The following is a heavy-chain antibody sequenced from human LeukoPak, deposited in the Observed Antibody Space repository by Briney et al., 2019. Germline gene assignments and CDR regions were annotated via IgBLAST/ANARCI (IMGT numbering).Heavy chain of an antibody. CDR1: GGSFSVYY. D-gene: IGHD5-18*01. CDR3: ARGVPGIQIWLRKGRFDY. J-gene: IGHJ4*02. V-gene: IGHV4-34*01. CDR2: INHSGST. Sequence: SETLSLTCAVYGGSFSVYYWSWIRQPPGKGLEWIGEINHSGSTNYNPSLKSRVTISVDTSKNQFSLKLSSVTAADTAVYYCARGVPGIQIWLRKGRFDYWGQGTLVTVSS.